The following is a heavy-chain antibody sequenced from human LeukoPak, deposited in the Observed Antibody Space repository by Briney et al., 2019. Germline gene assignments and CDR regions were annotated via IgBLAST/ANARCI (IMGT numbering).Heavy chain of an antibody. D-gene: IGHD3-22*01. CDR3: AKSYYDSSGYRGDFDY. V-gene: IGHV3-9*01. CDR1: GFIFDDYA. Sequence: GGSLRLSCAASGFIFDDYAMHWVRQAPGKGLEWVSCISWNSGSIGYADSVKGRFTISRDNAKNSLYLQMNSLRTEDTAVYYCAKSYYDSSGYRGDFDYWGQGTLVTVSS. J-gene: IGHJ4*02. CDR2: ISWNSGSI.